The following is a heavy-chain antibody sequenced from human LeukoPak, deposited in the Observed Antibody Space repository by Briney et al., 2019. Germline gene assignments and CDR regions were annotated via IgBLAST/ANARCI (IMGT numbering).Heavy chain of an antibody. V-gene: IGHV1-18*04. Sequence: ASVKVSCKASGYTFTSYGISWVRQAPGQGLEWMGWISAYNGNTNYAQKLQGRVTMTTDTSTSTAYMELRSLRSDGTAVYYRASIYCSSTSCYGPVDYWGQGTLVTVSS. CDR3: ASIYCSSTSCYGPVDY. CDR2: ISAYNGNT. CDR1: GYTFTSYG. J-gene: IGHJ4*02. D-gene: IGHD2-2*01.